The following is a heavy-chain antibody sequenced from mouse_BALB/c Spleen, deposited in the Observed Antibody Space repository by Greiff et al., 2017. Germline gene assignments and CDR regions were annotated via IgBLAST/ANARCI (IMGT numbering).Heavy chain of an antibody. CDR1: GFTFSSFG. Sequence: EVKLMESGGGLVQPGGSRKLSCAASGFTFSSFGMHWVRQAPEKGLEWVAYISSGSSTIYYADTVKGRFTISRDNPKNTLFLQMTSLRSEDTAMYYCARPSMITRAWFAYWGQGTLVTVSA. V-gene: IGHV5-17*02. J-gene: IGHJ3*01. CDR2: ISSGSSTI. D-gene: IGHD2-4*01. CDR3: ARPSMITRAWFAY.